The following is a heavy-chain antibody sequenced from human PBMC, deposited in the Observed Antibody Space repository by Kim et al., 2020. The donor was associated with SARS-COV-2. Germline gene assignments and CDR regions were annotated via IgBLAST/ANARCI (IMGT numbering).Heavy chain of an antibody. CDR1: GFTFSNYA. CDR2: INGGGSST. CDR3: AKTPRVVVIRFFDY. Sequence: GGSLRLSCAASGFTFSNYAMSWVRQAPGKGLEWVSAINGGGSSTYYADSVKGRFTISRDNSKNTLYLQMNSLRAEDTAVYYCAKTPRVVVIRFFDYWGQGTLVTVSS. J-gene: IGHJ4*02. V-gene: IGHV3-23*01. D-gene: IGHD3-22*01.